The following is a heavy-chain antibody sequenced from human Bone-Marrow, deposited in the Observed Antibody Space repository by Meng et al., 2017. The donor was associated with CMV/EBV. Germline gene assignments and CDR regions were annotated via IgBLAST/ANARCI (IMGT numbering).Heavy chain of an antibody. Sequence: GGSLRLSCAASGFTFSSYAMHWVRQAPGKGLEWVAVISYDGSNKYYADSVKGRFTISRDNSKNTLYLQMNSLRAEDTAVYYCARDYWDSNYEDPYYYYGMDVWGQGTTVTGSS. D-gene: IGHD4-11*01. CDR1: GFTFSSYA. V-gene: IGHV3-30-3*01. CDR2: ISYDGSNK. CDR3: ARDYWDSNYEDPYYYYGMDV. J-gene: IGHJ6*01.